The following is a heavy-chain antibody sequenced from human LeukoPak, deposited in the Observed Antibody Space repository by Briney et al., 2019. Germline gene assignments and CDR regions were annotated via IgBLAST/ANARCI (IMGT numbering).Heavy chain of an antibody. V-gene: IGHV4-34*01. CDR2: INHSGST. Sequence: SETLSLTCAVYGGSLSGYYWSWIRQPPGKGLEWIGEINHSGSTNYNPSLKSRVTISVDTSKNQFSLRLSSVTAAETAVYYCARRGPSRLLWIGDKSPKYYYYYMDVWGKGTTVTISS. J-gene: IGHJ6*03. CDR1: GGSLSGYY. D-gene: IGHD3-10*01. CDR3: ARRGPSRLLWIGDKSPKYYYYYMDV.